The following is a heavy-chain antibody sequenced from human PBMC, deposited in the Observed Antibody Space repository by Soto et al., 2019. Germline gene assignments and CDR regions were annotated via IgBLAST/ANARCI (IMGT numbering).Heavy chain of an antibody. V-gene: IGHV1-3*01. J-gene: IGHJ5*02. Sequence: ASVKFSCKASGYTFTRYTMNWVRQAPGQRLEWMGWINPDNGNTKSSQKFQYRVIITRDTSASTAYMDLSSLRSEDTAVYYCARGIATGQLDPWGQGTLVTVSS. D-gene: IGHD2-15*01. CDR1: GYTFTRYT. CDR2: INPDNGNT. CDR3: ARGIATGQLDP.